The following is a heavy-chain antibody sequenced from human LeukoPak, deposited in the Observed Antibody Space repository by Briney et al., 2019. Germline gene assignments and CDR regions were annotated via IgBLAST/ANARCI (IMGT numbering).Heavy chain of an antibody. J-gene: IGHJ3*01. Sequence: PSETLSLTCTVPDGSINNHYWNWIRQPPGKGLEWIGYVYYSGSINYNPSLKSRVTISVDTSKTHLSLKLNSVTAADTAVYYCARRRKVAATGDAFDVWGQGTVVTVSS. CDR2: VYYSGSI. CDR1: DGSINNHY. CDR3: ARRRKVAATGDAFDV. D-gene: IGHD5-12*01. V-gene: IGHV4-59*08.